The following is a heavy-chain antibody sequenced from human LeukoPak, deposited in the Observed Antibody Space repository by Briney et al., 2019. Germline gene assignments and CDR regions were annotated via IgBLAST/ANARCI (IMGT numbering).Heavy chain of an antibody. Sequence: GASVKVSCKASGYTFTSYYMHWVRQAPGQGLEWMGIINPSGGSTSYAQKFQGRVTMTRDMSTSTVYMELSSLRSEDTAVYYCARDLPLAAASSDRFDYWGQGTLVTVSS. D-gene: IGHD6-13*01. J-gene: IGHJ4*02. CDR2: INPSGGST. CDR1: GYTFTSYY. V-gene: IGHV1-46*01. CDR3: ARDLPLAAASSDRFDY.